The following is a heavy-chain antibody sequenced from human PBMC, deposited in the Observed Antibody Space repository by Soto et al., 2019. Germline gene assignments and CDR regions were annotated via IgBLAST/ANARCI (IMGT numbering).Heavy chain of an antibody. CDR1: GYTFTSYY. Sequence: ASVKVSCKASGYTFTSYYMHWVRQAPGQGLEWMGIINPSGGSTSYAQKFQGRVTMTRDTSTSTVYMELSSLRSEDTAVYYCARGYSSGWYRGWFDPWGQGTLVTVSS. V-gene: IGHV1-46*01. D-gene: IGHD6-19*01. J-gene: IGHJ5*02. CDR2: INPSGGST. CDR3: ARGYSSGWYRGWFDP.